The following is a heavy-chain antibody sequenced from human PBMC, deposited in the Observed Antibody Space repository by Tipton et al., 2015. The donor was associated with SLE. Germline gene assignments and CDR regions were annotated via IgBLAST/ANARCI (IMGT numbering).Heavy chain of an antibody. CDR1: GFTFSNAW. D-gene: IGHD3-22*01. CDR2: IKSKTDGGTT. V-gene: IGHV3-15*01. CDR3: TTDPGITRIPPLDS. J-gene: IGHJ4*02. Sequence: SLRLSCAASGFTFSNAWMSWVRQAPGKGLEWVGRIKSKTDGGTTDYAAPVKGRFTISRDDSKNTLYLQMNSLKTEDTAVYYCTTDPGITRIPPLDSWAQETLATVPS.